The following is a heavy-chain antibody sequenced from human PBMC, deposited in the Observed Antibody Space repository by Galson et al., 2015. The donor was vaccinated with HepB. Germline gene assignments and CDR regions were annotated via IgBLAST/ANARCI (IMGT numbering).Heavy chain of an antibody. V-gene: IGHV1-18*04. CDR1: GYTFTNYG. J-gene: IGHJ4*02. CDR2: ISAKNGNT. CDR3: ARDIYYGSETYYKPFEY. Sequence: SVKVSCKASGYTFTNYGITWVRQAPGQGLEWMGWISAKNGNTKYAQKFQGRVTMTTDTSTTTAYMELRNMRSDDTAMYYCARDIYYGSETYYKPFEYWGQGTLVTVSS. D-gene: IGHD3-10*01.